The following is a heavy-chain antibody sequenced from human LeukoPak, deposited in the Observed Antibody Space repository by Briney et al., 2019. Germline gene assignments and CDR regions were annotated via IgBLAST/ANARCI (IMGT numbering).Heavy chain of an antibody. V-gene: IGHV3-33*01. D-gene: IGHD2-15*01. CDR1: GFIFSSYG. J-gene: IGHJ6*02. Sequence: GGSLRLSCAASGFIFSSYGMQWVRQAPGKRPEWVAAIWYDGSNKYYADSVKGRLIISRDNSKNTLSLQMNSLRAEDAAMYYCARKVDSLDVWGQGTTVTVSS. CDR2: IWYDGSNK. CDR3: ARKVDSLDV.